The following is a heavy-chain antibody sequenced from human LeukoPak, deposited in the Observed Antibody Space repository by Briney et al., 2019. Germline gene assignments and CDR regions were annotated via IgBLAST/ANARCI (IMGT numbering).Heavy chain of an antibody. V-gene: IGHV3-74*01. CDR1: GFMFSNYY. CDR2: IKNAGIDT. CDR3: ARGGYGHNMDV. Sequence: HPGGSLRLSCVGSGFMFSNYYMYWVRQAPGKGLVWVSRIKNAGIDTIYADSVKGRFTVSRDNAKNTVYLQMSSLRAEDTAVYYCARGGYGHNMDVRGEGTTVTVSS. D-gene: IGHD3-10*01. J-gene: IGHJ6*03.